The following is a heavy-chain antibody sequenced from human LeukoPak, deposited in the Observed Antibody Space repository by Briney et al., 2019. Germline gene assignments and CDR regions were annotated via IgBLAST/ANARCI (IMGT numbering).Heavy chain of an antibody. J-gene: IGHJ4*02. V-gene: IGHV4-31*11. Sequence: SETLSLTCAVSGGSISSSNWWSWVRQHPGKGLEWIGYIYYSGSTYYNPSLESRVTISVDTSKNQFSLKLSSVTAADTAVYYCARGGDAYLDYWGQGTLVTVSS. CDR3: ARGGDAYLDY. CDR2: IYYSGST. D-gene: IGHD3-10*01. CDR1: GGSISSSNW.